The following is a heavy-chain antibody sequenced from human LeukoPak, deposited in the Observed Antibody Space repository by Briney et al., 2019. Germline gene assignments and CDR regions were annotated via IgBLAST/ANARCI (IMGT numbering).Heavy chain of an antibody. CDR1: GYTFTSYA. J-gene: IGHJ4*02. CDR3: ARGGGYYAIDY. Sequence: ASVKVSCKASGYTFTSYAMHWVRQAPGQRLEWMGWINAGNGNTKYSQKFRGRVTITRDTSASTAYMELSSLRSDDTAVYYCARGGGYYAIDYWGQGTLVTVSS. D-gene: IGHD1-26*01. CDR2: INAGNGNT. V-gene: IGHV1-3*01.